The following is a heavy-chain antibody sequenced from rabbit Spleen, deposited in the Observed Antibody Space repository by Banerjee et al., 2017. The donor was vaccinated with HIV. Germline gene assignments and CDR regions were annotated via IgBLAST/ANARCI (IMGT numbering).Heavy chain of an antibody. CDR3: VRGASSSGYYSL. CDR1: GFDFSTYS. V-gene: IGHV1S7*01. Sequence: QLVESGGGLVQPGGSLKLSCKASGFDFSTYSMSWVRQAPGKGLEWIGYIDPIFGRTYYASWVNGRFTISSHNAQNTLYLQLNSLTAADTATYFCVRGASSSGYYSLWGQGTLVTVS. CDR2: IDPIFGRT. J-gene: IGHJ3*01. D-gene: IGHD1-1*01.